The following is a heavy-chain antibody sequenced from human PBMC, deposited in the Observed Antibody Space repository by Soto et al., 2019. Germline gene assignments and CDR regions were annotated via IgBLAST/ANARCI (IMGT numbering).Heavy chain of an antibody. CDR3: ARGYRQSGYSSSWVFDS. CDR2: MYYSGST. D-gene: IGHD6-13*01. CDR1: GGSINRGGYY. Sequence: QVQLRESGPGLVKPSQTLSLTCTVSGGSINRGGYYCNCIRQHTRKGLEWIGYMYYSGSTYYNPFLRSRVIISADTSENHFSLKLSSVTAADSAVYFCARGYRQSGYSSSWVFDSWGQGTLVNVSS. V-gene: IGHV4-31*03. J-gene: IGHJ4*02.